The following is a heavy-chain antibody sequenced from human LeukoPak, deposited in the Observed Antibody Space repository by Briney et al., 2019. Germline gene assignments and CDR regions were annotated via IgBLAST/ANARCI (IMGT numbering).Heavy chain of an antibody. CDR2: IWNDGNKK. D-gene: IGHD6-19*01. J-gene: IGHJ4*02. CDR3: ARALYSGGWYGGDH. Sequence: PGGSLRLSCAASGFTFSYYGMHWVRQAPGKGLEWVAVIWNDGNKKYYADSVKGRFTISRDNSKNTLYLQMNSLRAEDTAIYYCARALYSGGWYGGDHWGQGTLVIVSS. CDR1: GFTFSYYG. V-gene: IGHV3-33*01.